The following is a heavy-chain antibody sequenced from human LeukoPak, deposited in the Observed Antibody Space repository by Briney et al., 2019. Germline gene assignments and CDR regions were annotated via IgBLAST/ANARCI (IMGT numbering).Heavy chain of an antibody. CDR1: GFTFSDYY. CDR3: ARTLLWFGELLPPLYYGMDV. D-gene: IGHD3-10*01. CDR2: ISGSGGST. V-gene: IGHV3-23*01. J-gene: IGHJ6*02. Sequence: PGGSLRLSCAASGFTFSDYYMSWVRQAPGKGLEWVSAISGSGGSTYYADSVKGRFTISRDNSKNTLYLQMGSLRAEDMAVYYCARTLLWFGELLPPLYYGMDVWDQGTTVTVSS.